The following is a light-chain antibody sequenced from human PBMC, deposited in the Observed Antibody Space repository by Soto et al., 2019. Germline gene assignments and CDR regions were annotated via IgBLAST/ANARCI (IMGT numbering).Light chain of an antibody. CDR1: SSNIGAGHD. Sequence: QSVLTQPPSVSGAPGQRVTISCTGSSSNIGAGHDVHWYQQLPGTAPRLLIYANSDRPSGVPDRFSGSKSGTSASLAITGLQAEDEADYYCQSYDNSLSGDVVFGGGTKLTVL. CDR3: QSYDNSLSGDVV. CDR2: ANS. J-gene: IGLJ2*01. V-gene: IGLV1-40*01.